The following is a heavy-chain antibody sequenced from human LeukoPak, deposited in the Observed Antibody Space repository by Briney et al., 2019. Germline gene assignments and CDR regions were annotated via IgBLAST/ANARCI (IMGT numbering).Heavy chain of an antibody. Sequence: PSETLSLTCAVYGGSFSGYYWSWIRQPPGKGLEWIGEINHSGSTNYNPSLKSRVTISVDTSKNQFSLKLSSVTAADTAVYYCARNPYHYDSSGLNWFDPWGQGTLVTVSS. CDR2: INHSGST. J-gene: IGHJ5*02. D-gene: IGHD3-22*01. CDR3: ARNPYHYDSSGLNWFDP. V-gene: IGHV4-34*01. CDR1: GGSFSGYY.